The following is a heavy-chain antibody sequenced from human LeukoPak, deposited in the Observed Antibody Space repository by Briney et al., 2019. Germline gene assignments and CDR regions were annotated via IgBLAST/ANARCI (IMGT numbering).Heavy chain of an antibody. D-gene: IGHD6-13*01. CDR3: ARAAIAAARIYYYMDV. Sequence: QPGRSLRLSCAASGITFSSYSMHWVRQAPGKGLEWVAVISYDGSNKYYADSVKGRFTISRDNSKNTLYLQMNSLRAEDAAVYYCARAAIAAARIYYYMDVWGKGTTVTVSS. J-gene: IGHJ6*03. CDR2: ISYDGSNK. V-gene: IGHV3-30*04. CDR1: GITFSSYS.